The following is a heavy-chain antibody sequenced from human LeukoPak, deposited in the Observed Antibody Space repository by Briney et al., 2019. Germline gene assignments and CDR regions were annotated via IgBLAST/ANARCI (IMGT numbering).Heavy chain of an antibody. J-gene: IGHJ4*02. CDR3: ARGGAVAGFDY. CDR2: ISAYNGNT. D-gene: IGHD6-19*01. Sequence: ASVKVSCKASGYTFTNFGISWVRQAPGQGLEWMGWISAYNGNTNYAQKFQGRLTMTTDTSTSTAYMELSSLRSEDTAVYYCARGGAVAGFDYWGQGTLVTVSS. V-gene: IGHV1-18*01. CDR1: GYTFTNFG.